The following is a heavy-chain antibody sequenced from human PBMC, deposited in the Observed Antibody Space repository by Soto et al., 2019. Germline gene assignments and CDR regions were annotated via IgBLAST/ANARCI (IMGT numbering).Heavy chain of an antibody. J-gene: IGHJ4*02. V-gene: IGHV3-20*01. CDR1: GFTFDDYG. CDR3: ARGWGSPFYFDH. D-gene: IGHD1-26*01. Sequence: EVQLVESGGAVVRPGGSLRVSCAASGFTFDDYGMSWVRQAPGRGLEWVSGMNWNGGSIGYADSVKGRFTISRDNAKNSLYLQMNILRAEDTALYHCARGWGSPFYFDHWGQGTLVTVSS. CDR2: MNWNGGSI.